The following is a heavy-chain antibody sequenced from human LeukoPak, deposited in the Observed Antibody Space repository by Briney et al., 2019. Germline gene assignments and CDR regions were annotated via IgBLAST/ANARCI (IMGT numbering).Heavy chain of an antibody. CDR1: GGSIRSSSEY. CDR3: ARHGPRDVNYYDSTGPHRA. CDR2: IYYSGST. V-gene: IGHV4-39*01. Sequence: SETLSLIYTVCGGSIRSSSEYWGWIRQPPGKGLEWIGSIYYSGSTYYNPSLKSRVTISVDTSKNQFSLKLSSVTAADTAVYYCARHGPRDVNYYDSTGPHRAWGQPTLVTVSS. D-gene: IGHD3-22*01. J-gene: IGHJ4*02.